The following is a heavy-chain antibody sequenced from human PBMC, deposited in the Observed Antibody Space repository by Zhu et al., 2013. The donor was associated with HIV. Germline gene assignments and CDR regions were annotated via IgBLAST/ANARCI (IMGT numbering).Heavy chain of an antibody. J-gene: IGHJ4*02. CDR3: ARGYSSSDYFDY. V-gene: IGHV1-69*12. CDR2: IIPIFGLA. CDR1: GGTFSSYA. Sequence: QVQLVQSGAEVKKPGSSVKVSCKASGGTFSSYAISWVRQAPGQGLEWMGWIIPIFGLANYAQRFQGRVTITADESTSTAYMELSSLRSEDTAVYYCARGYSSSDYFDYWGQGTLVTVSS. D-gene: IGHD6-6*01.